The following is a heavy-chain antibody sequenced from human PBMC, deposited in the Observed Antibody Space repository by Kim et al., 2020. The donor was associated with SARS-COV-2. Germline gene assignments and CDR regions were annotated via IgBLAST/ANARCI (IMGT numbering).Heavy chain of an antibody. J-gene: IGHJ4*02. D-gene: IGHD1-1*01. CDR2: TSPAGGLQ. CDR3: AADLVAGAPDFFDY. Sequence: GGSLRLSCAASGFSFSTAAMHWVRQAPGKGLEWVAVTSPAGGLQIYPDSVRGRFAISRDNAKNMVYLQMDSLRVEDTAVYFCAADLVAGAPDFFDYWCQG. V-gene: IGHV3-30*09. CDR1: GFSFSTAA.